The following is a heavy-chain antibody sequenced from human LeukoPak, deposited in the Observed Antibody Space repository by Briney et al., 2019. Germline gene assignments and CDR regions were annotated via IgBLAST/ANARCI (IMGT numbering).Heavy chain of an antibody. CDR2: IYTSGST. Sequence: SETLSLTCTVSGGSISSGSYYWSWIRQPAGKGLEWIGRIYTSGSTNYNPSLKSRVTISVDTSKNQFSLKLSSVTAADTAVYYCAREPAAIDCYYYYMDVWGKGTTVTVSS. D-gene: IGHD2-2*01. V-gene: IGHV4-61*02. CDR1: GGSISSGSYY. J-gene: IGHJ6*03. CDR3: AREPAAIDCYYYYMDV.